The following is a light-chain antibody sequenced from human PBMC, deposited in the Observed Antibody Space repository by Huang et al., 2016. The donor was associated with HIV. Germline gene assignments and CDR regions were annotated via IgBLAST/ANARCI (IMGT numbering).Light chain of an antibody. CDR3: QQSYSALIT. CDR1: QAIGSY. J-gene: IGKJ5*01. Sequence: IQLTQSPTSLSASVGDRVTIACRASQAIGSYLNWCQQKPGRAPKLLISGVSSLHTGIPSRFFGSGSGTDFSLTIRGLQFDDFATYFCQQSYSALITFGQGTRLEI. V-gene: IGKV1-39*01. CDR2: GVS.